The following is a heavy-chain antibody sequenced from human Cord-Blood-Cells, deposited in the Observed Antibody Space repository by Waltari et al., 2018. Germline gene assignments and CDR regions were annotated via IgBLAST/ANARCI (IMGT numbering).Heavy chain of an antibody. V-gene: IGHV1-69-2*01. D-gene: IGHD1-7*01. CDR1: GYTFTDYY. CDR3: ATLPHSNNWNYESADAFDI. Sequence: EVQLVQSGAEVKKPGATVKISCKVSGYTFTDYYMHWVQQAPRKRLEWMGLVDPEDGETIYAEKFQGRVTITADTSTDTAYMELSSLRSEDTAVYYCATLPHSNNWNYESADAFDIWGQGTMVTVSS. J-gene: IGHJ3*02. CDR2: VDPEDGET.